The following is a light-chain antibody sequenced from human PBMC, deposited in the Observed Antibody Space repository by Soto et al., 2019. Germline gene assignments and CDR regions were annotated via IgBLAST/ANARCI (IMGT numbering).Light chain of an antibody. J-gene: IGKJ5*01. CDR1: QSISSW. CDR2: KAS. V-gene: IGKV1-5*03. Sequence: DIQMTQSPSTLTASVGDRVTITCRASQSISSWLAWYQQKPGKAPKSLIYKASSLESGVPSRFSGSGSGTEFTLTISSLQPDDFATYYCQQDLSDPITFGQGTRREIK. CDR3: QQDLSDPIT.